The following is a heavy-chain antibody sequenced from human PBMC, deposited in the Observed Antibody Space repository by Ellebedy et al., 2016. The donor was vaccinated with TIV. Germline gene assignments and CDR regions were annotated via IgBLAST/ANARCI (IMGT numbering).Heavy chain of an antibody. D-gene: IGHD2-2*01. J-gene: IGHJ4*02. Sequence: SLKISCAASGFSFDDYAMHWVRQAPGQGLEWVSGISWNSGSIGYADSVKGRFTISRDNPKNSLYLQMNSLRPEDTALYYCAKDWTYCSSTSCPTWGFDYWGQGTLVTVSS. CDR2: ISWNSGSI. CDR3: AKDWTYCSSTSCPTWGFDY. V-gene: IGHV3-9*01. CDR1: GFSFDDYA.